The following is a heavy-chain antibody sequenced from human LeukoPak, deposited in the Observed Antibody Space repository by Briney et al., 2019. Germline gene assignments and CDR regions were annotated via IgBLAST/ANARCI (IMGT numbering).Heavy chain of an antibody. J-gene: IGHJ4*02. Sequence: ASVKVSCKASGCTFTSYYIHWVRQAPGLGLEWMGVVNPDSVSTTYTQKLQGRATMTRDTSTKTVYMELNSLESEDTAVYYCARSNYGDYPGDYWGQGTLVSVSS. CDR3: ARSNYGDYPGDY. CDR1: GCTFTSYY. V-gene: IGHV1-46*04. CDR2: VNPDSVST. D-gene: IGHD4-17*01.